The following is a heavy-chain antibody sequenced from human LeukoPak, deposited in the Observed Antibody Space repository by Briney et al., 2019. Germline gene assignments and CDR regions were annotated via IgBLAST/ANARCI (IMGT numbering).Heavy chain of an antibody. J-gene: IGHJ2*01. CDR1: GFTFSSYW. Sequence: GGSLRLSCVASGFTFSSYWMHWVRQAPGKGLVWVSRINSDGRSTSYADSVKGRFTISRDNAKNTVYLQMNSLRAEDTAVYYCARGHGDYSDFYWYFDLWGRGTLVTVSS. V-gene: IGHV3-74*01. CDR3: ARGHGDYSDFYWYFDL. D-gene: IGHD4-17*01. CDR2: INSDGRST.